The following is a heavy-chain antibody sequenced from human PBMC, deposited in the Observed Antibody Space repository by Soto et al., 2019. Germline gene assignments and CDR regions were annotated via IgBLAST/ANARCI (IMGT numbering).Heavy chain of an antibody. J-gene: IGHJ4*02. Sequence: QLQLQEPGPGLVRPSETLSLTCTVSGGSIGSSAFYWGWIRQPPGKGLEWIGSIYHSGTTYYNPSLTSRVSISVDTSKNQFSLKLSSVTAADTAVYYCTTGLTIFGVVISSGDYWGQGILVTVSS. CDR3: TTGLTIFGVVISSGDY. D-gene: IGHD3-3*01. CDR1: GGSIGSSAFY. CDR2: IYHSGTT. V-gene: IGHV4-39*01.